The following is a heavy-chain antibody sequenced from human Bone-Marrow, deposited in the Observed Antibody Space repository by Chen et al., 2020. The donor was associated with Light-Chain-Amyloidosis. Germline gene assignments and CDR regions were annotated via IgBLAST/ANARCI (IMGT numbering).Heavy chain of an antibody. D-gene: IGHD5-12*01. Sequence: VRQMPGKGLEWMGVIYPDDSDARYSPSFEGQVTISADKSITTAYLQWRSLKASDTAMYYCARLRDGYNFDYWGQGTLVTVSS. CDR2: IYPDDSDA. J-gene: IGHJ4*02. V-gene: IGHV5-51*01. CDR3: ARLRDGYNFDY.